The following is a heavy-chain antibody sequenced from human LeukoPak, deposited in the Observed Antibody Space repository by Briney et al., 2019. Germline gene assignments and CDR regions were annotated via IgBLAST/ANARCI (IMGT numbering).Heavy chain of an antibody. CDR3: ARRVAGAGTSYFDL. D-gene: IGHD6-13*01. CDR2: IHQSGNT. J-gene: IGHJ4*02. V-gene: IGHV4-30-2*01. Sequence: SQTLSLTCAVAGDSIGIRGYSWSWIRQPPGRGLEWIGYIHQSGNTYYNPSLQSRVTISIDTSNNHYSLNLTSVTAADTAVYFCARRVAGAGTSYFDLWGQGTPVTVSS. CDR1: GDSIGIRGYS.